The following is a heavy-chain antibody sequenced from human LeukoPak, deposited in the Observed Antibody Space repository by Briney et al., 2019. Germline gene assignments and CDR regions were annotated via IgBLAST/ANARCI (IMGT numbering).Heavy chain of an antibody. CDR1: GGSFSGYY. V-gene: IGHV4-34*01. Sequence: SETLSLTCAVYGGSFSGYYWSWIRQPPGKGLEWIGEINHSGSTNYNPSLKSRVTISVDTSKNQFSLKLSSVTAEDTAVYYCASKYYYDSSGTDYWGQGTLVTVSS. CDR3: ASKYYYDSSGTDY. CDR2: INHSGST. D-gene: IGHD3-22*01. J-gene: IGHJ4*02.